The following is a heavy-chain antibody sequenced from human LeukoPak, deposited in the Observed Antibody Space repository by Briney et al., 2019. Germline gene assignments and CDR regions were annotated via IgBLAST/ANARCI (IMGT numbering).Heavy chain of an antibody. D-gene: IGHD1-1*01. V-gene: IGHV3-30-3*01. CDR1: GFTFSSYA. J-gene: IGHJ4*01. CDR2: ISYDGSNK. Sequence: GGSLRLSCAASGFTFSSYAVHWVRQAPGRGLEWVAVISYDGSNKYYADSVKGRFTISRDNSKNTLYLQMNSLRAEDTAVYYCAKAPPKLTSLHFDYWGQGTLVTVSS. CDR3: AKAPPKLTSLHFDY.